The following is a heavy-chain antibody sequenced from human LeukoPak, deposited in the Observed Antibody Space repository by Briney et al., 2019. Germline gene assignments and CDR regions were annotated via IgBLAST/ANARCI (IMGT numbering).Heavy chain of an antibody. J-gene: IGHJ3*02. CDR2: ISSSSPYI. Sequence: GGSLRLSCAASGFTFSVYSMNWVRQAPGKGLEWVSSISSSSPYISYADSVKGRFTISRDNAKNSLYLQMNSLRAEDTAVYYCAKSFGSTLKVETDAFHIWGQGTMVTVSS. CDR1: GFTFSVYS. V-gene: IGHV3-21*01. D-gene: IGHD3-22*01. CDR3: AKSFGSTLKVETDAFHI.